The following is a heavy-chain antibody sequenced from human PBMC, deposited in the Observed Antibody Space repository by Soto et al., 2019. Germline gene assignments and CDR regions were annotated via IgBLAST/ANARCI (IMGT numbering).Heavy chain of an antibody. Sequence: SVKVACKASGGTFSSYTISWVRQAPGQGLEWMGRIIPILGIANYAQKFQGRVTITADKSTSTAYMELSSLRSEDTAVYYCAREYSGYDYGMGGFDYWGQGTLVTVSS. J-gene: IGHJ4*02. D-gene: IGHD5-12*01. CDR2: IIPILGIA. CDR1: GGTFSSYT. CDR3: AREYSGYDYGMGGFDY. V-gene: IGHV1-69*04.